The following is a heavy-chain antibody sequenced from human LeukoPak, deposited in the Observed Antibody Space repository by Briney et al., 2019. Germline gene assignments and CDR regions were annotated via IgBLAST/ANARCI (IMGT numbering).Heavy chain of an antibody. J-gene: IGHJ4*02. CDR1: GFTFSDYY. CDR2: ISSSSSYT. V-gene: IGHV3-11*05. D-gene: IGHD4-17*01. Sequence: GGSLGLSCAASGFTFSDYYMSWIRQAPGKGLEWVSYISSSSSYTNYADSVKGRFTISRDNAKNSLYLQMNSLRAEDTAVYYCARGGDPPRPLGYWGQGTLVTVSS. CDR3: ARGGDPPRPLGY.